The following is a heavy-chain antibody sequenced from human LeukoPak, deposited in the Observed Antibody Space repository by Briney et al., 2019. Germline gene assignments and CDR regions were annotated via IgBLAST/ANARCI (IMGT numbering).Heavy chain of an antibody. CDR1: GFTFSSYE. D-gene: IGHD1-26*01. J-gene: IGHJ4*02. V-gene: IGHV3-48*03. CDR3: ARDLRVGAINFDY. Sequence: PRGSLRLSRAASGFTFSSYEMNWVRQAPGMGRQWVSYISSSGSTIFYADSVKGRFTISRDNAKESLYLQMNSLRAEDTAVYYCARDLRVGAINFDYWGQGTLVTVSS. CDR2: ISSSGSTI.